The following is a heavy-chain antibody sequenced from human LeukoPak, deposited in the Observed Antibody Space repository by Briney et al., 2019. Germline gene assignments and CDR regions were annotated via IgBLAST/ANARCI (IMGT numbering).Heavy chain of an antibody. J-gene: IGHJ4*02. V-gene: IGHV4-39*01. CDR2: IYYSGST. Sequence: SETLSLTCTVSGGSISSSSYYWGWIRQPPGKGLEWIGSIYYSGSTYYNPSLKSRVTISVDTSKNQFSLKLSSVTAADTAVYYCARQPYDSSGYYSYWGQGTLVTVSS. CDR1: GGSISSSSYY. D-gene: IGHD3-22*01. CDR3: ARQPYDSSGYYSY.